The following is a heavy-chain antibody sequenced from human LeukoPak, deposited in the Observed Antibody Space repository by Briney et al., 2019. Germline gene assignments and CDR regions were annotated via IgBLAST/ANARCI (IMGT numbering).Heavy chain of an antibody. Sequence: SETLSLTCAVYGGSFSGYYWSWIRQPPGKGLEWIGEINHSGSTNYNPSLKSRVTISVDTSKNQFSLKLSSVTAADTAVYYCAIGVVVAATAYWGQGTLVTVSS. CDR3: AIGVVVAATAY. CDR1: GGSFSGYY. V-gene: IGHV4-34*01. D-gene: IGHD2-15*01. CDR2: INHSGST. J-gene: IGHJ4*02.